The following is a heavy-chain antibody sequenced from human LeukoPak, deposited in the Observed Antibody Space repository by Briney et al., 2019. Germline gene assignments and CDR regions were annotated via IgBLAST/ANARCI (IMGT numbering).Heavy chain of an antibody. CDR3: AKDVSSGVGDYLDYFDH. V-gene: IGHV3-9*01. D-gene: IGHD4-17*01. CDR1: GFSFDEHA. CDR2: VNWNSATV. J-gene: IGHJ4*02. Sequence: GGSLRLSCAASGFSFDEHAMHWVRQAPGKGLEWVAGVNWNSATVDYAGSVKGRFTISRDNAKNSLYLQMSSLRAEDTALYYCAKDVSSGVGDYLDYFDHWGQGTLVTVSS.